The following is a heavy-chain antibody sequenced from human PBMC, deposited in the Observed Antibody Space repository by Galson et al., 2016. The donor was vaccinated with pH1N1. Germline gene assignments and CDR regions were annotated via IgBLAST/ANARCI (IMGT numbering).Heavy chain of an antibody. J-gene: IGHJ4*02. V-gene: IGHV1-46*01. CDR3: ARRHYFDY. CDR1: GYSVTRYY. CDR2: IDPSDGTT. Sequence: SVKVSCKAAGYSVTRYYMHWVRQAPGQGLEWMGIIDPSDGTTTYSQKFQGRIILTRDTSTNSVHMELTTLRPDDSATYFCARRHYFDYWGQGTLVTVSS.